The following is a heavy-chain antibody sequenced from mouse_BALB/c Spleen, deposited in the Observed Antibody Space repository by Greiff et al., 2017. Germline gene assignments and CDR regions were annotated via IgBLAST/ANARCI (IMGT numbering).Heavy chain of an antibody. J-gene: IGHJ3*01. Sequence: EVQLQQSGPGLVKPSQSLSLTCTVTGYSITSDYAWNWIRQFPGNKLEWMGYISYSGSTSYNPSLKSRISITRDTSKNQFFLQLNSVTTEDTATYYCARWGLGAYWGQGTLVTVSA. CDR1: GYSITSDYA. V-gene: IGHV3-2*02. CDR3: ARWGLGAY. D-gene: IGHD2-13*01. CDR2: ISYSGST.